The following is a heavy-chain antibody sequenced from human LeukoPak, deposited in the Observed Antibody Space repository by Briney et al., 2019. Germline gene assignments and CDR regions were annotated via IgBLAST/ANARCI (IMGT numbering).Heavy chain of an antibody. Sequence: SVKVSCKASGGTFSSYAISWVRQSPGQGLEWMGRIIPILGIANYAQKFQGRVTITADKSTSTAYMELSSLRSEDTAVYYCARPYSSGSGGFDYWGQGTLVTVSS. CDR3: ARPYSSGSGGFDY. V-gene: IGHV1-69*04. CDR2: IIPILGIA. D-gene: IGHD6-19*01. J-gene: IGHJ4*02. CDR1: GGTFSSYA.